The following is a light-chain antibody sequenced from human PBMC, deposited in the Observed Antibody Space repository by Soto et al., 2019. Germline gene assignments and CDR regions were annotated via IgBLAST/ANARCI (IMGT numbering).Light chain of an antibody. J-gene: IGKJ5*01. CDR3: QQRSNWPPIT. V-gene: IGKV3-11*01. Sequence: VMTQSPATLSVSPGERATLSCRASESVSSKLVWYQKKPGQAPRLLIHDASNRATGIPARFSGSGSGTDFTLTISSLEPEDFAVYYCQQRSNWPPITSGQGTRLEIK. CDR2: DAS. CDR1: ESVSSK.